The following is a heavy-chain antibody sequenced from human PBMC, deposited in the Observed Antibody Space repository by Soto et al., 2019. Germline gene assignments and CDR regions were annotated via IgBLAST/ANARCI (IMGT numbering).Heavy chain of an antibody. CDR1: GYIFTSFY. D-gene: IGHD3-10*01. CDR3: ARRGASAADTQTLDGDLFYYYSLAI. Sequence: GASVKVSCKASGYIFTSFYLHWVRQAPGQGLEWMGVINPSGGMTRSTPKFRDRLTMTRDKSASKFFMELSNLRSDDTAVYFCARRGASAADTQTLDGDLFYYYSLAIWVQGTTVTVSS. J-gene: IGHJ6*02. CDR2: INPSGGMT. V-gene: IGHV1-46*01.